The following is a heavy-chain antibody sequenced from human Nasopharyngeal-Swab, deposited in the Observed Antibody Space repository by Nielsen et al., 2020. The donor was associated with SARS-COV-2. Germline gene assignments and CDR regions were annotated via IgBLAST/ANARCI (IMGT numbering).Heavy chain of an antibody. CDR3: ARDAPAHYGAFY. Sequence: GGSLRLSCAASGFTFRSFGMHWVRQAPGKGLEWVAFIAHDASTEYYGDSVKGRFSISRDSSKNTLYLQMDSLRGEDTAVYYCARDAPAHYGAFYWGRGTLVTVSS. CDR2: IAHDASTE. V-gene: IGHV3-30*03. J-gene: IGHJ4*02. CDR1: GFTFRSFG. D-gene: IGHD4-17*01.